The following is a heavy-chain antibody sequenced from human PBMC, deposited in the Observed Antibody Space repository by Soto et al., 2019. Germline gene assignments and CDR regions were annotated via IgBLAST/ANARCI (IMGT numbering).Heavy chain of an antibody. J-gene: IGHJ6*02. D-gene: IGHD3-16*01. CDR1: GFTFSNYS. CDR3: ASLGRHG. V-gene: IGHV3-23*01. Sequence: PGEPLLVSCAASGFTFSNYSSSWVRQAPGKGLEWVSAISGIGGSTYYVDSVKGRFTISRDNARNSLYLQMNSLRAEDTAVSFCASLGRHGWGQGTTVTVSS. CDR2: ISGIGGST.